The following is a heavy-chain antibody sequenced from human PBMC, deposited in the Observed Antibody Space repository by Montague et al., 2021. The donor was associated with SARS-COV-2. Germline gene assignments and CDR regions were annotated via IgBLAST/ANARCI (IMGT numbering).Heavy chain of an antibody. CDR3: ARDQYYHGSGYFATPGYYFDY. CDR2: IKQDGSEN. D-gene: IGHD3-22*01. CDR1: GFTFSSYW. Sequence: SLRLSCAASGFTFSSYWMSWVRQAPGKGLEWVANIKQDGSENYYVDSVKGRFTVSRDNAKNSLYLQMNSLRAEDTAVYHCARDQYYHGSGYFATPGYYFDYWGQGTLVTVSS. J-gene: IGHJ4*02. V-gene: IGHV3-7*03.